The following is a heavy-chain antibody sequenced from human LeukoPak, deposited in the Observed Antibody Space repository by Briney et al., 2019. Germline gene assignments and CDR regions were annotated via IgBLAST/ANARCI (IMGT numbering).Heavy chain of an antibody. V-gene: IGHV3-74*01. Sequence: PGGSLRLSCVVSGFRFTNHWMHWVRQAPGKGLVWVSRINIYDGDTYYAGSVRGRFTISRDTAENTMYLQMNSLRAEDTAIYYCARARDGSQNALDTWGQGTLVTVFS. CDR2: INIYDGDT. J-gene: IGHJ5*02. CDR3: ARARDGSQNALDT. CDR1: GFRFTNHW. D-gene: IGHD5-24*01.